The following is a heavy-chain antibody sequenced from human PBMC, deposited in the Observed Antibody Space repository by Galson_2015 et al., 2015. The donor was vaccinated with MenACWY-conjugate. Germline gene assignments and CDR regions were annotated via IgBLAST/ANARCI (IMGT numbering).Heavy chain of an antibody. J-gene: IGHJ4*02. V-gene: IGHV2-5*02. CDR1: GFSLSTSGVG. D-gene: IGHD2-15*01. CDR3: SRTGATPGDY. CDR2: IYWDDDK. Sequence: PALVKPTQTLTLTCTFSGFSLSTSGVGVGWIRQPPGKALEWLAHIYWDDDKRYSPSLRSRLTITKDTSKNHVVLTMTNMDPVDTATYYCSRTGATPGDYWGQGTLVTVSS.